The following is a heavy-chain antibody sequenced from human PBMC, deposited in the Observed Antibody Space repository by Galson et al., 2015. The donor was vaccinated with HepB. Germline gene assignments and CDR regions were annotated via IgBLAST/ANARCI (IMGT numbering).Heavy chain of an antibody. Sequence: QSGAEVKKPGESLKISCKGSGYSFTSYWIGWVRQMPGKGLEWMGIIYPGDSDTRYSPSFQGQVTISADKSISTAYLQWSSLKASDTAMYYCARPSDYYDSSGYSVNAFDIWGQGTMVTVSS. D-gene: IGHD3-22*01. CDR2: IYPGDSDT. CDR1: GYSFTSYW. J-gene: IGHJ3*02. CDR3: ARPSDYYDSSGYSVNAFDI. V-gene: IGHV5-51*01.